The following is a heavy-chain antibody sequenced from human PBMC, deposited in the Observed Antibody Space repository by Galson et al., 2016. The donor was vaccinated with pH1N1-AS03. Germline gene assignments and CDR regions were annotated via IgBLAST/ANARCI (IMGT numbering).Heavy chain of an antibody. D-gene: IGHD3-3*01. J-gene: IGHJ4*01. CDR3: AKEGDECAFDC. CDR2: ISGIGTST. Sequence: SLRLSCAASGFTFKNYAMSWVRQAPGKGLEWVSVISGIGTSTYYAASVKGRFSISRDNARNTLSLQMDGPRAEDTALYYCAKEGDECAFDCWCHGTLVTVSP. V-gene: IGHV3-23*01. CDR1: GFTFKNYA.